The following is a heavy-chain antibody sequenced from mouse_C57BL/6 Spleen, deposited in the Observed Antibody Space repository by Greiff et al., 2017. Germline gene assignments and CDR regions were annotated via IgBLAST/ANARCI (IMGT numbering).Heavy chain of an antibody. CDR3: ARGKVFDY. CDR2: INPSTGGT. J-gene: IGHJ2*01. V-gene: IGHV1-42*01. Sequence: DVQLQESGPELVKPGASVKISCKASGYSFTGYYMNWVKQSPEKSLEWIGEINPSTGGTTYNQKFKAKATLTVDKSSSTAYRQLKSLTSEDSAVYYCARGKVFDYWGQGTTLTVSS. CDR1: GYSFTGYY.